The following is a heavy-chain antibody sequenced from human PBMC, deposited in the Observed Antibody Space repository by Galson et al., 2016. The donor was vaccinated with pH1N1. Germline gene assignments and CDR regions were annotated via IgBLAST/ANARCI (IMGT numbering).Heavy chain of an antibody. CDR2: INSDGSST. CDR3: ARGGAVAGISTSDY. CDR1: GITFSSYW. D-gene: IGHD6-19*01. Sequence: SLRLSCAASGITFSSYWMHWVRQAPGKGLVWVSRINSDGSSTGYADPVKGRFTIYKDNTKNTLYLQMNSLRAEDTAVYYCARGGAVAGISTSDYWGQGTLVTVTS. J-gene: IGHJ4*02. V-gene: IGHV3-74*01.